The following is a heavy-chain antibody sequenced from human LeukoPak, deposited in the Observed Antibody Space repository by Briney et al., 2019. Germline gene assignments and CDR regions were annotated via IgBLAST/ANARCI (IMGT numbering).Heavy chain of an antibody. D-gene: IGHD6-13*01. CDR3: ARGGVAAAFLDY. CDR1: GGSISSGGYS. V-gene: IGHV4-30-2*01. CDR2: IYHSGST. Sequence: SQTLSLTCAVSGGSISSGGYSWSWIRQPPGKGLEWIGYIYHSGSTYYNPSLKSRVTISVDRSKNQFSLKLSSVTAADTAVYYCARGGVAAAFLDYWGQGTLVTVSS. J-gene: IGHJ4*02.